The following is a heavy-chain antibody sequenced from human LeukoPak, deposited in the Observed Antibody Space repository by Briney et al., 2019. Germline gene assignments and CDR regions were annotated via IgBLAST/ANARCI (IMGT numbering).Heavy chain of an antibody. CDR3: ARGAISFLESSPN. D-gene: IGHD3-22*01. CDR1: GYTITGYY. V-gene: IGHV1-2*02. CDR2: IHPNSGDT. J-gene: IGHJ4*02. Sequence: ASVKVSCKASGYTITGYYIHWVRQAPGQGLEWMGWIHPNSGDTNYAQKFQGRVTMTRDTSISTAYMELSSLGSDDTAVYYCARGAISFLESSPNWGQGSLVTVSS.